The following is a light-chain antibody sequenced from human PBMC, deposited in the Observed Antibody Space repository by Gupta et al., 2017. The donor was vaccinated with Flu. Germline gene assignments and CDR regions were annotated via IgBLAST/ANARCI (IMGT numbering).Light chain of an antibody. CDR2: GAS. J-gene: IGKJ3*01. V-gene: IGKV3-15*01. Sequence: EIVXTQXXAXLSVXXGERATLSCRASQSVSSNLAWYQQKPGQAPRLLIYGASTRATGIPARFSGSGSGTEFTLTISSLQSEDFAVYYCQQYNNWPRITFGPGTKVDIK. CDR1: QSVSSN. CDR3: QQYNNWPRIT.